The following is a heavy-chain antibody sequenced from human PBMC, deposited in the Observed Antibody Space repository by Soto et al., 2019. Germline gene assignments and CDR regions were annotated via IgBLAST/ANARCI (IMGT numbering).Heavy chain of an antibody. Sequence: QITLKESGPTLEKPTQTLTLTCTFSGFSLGTSGVSVGWVRQPPGRALEWLALIYWDDDKHYSPYLKSRLTITKDTSKNQVVLTLTNMDPVDTATYYCAHRTGYGALFDYWGQGTLVTVSS. V-gene: IGHV2-5*02. CDR2: IYWDDDK. CDR3: AHRTGYGALFDY. CDR1: GFSLGTSGVS. J-gene: IGHJ4*02. D-gene: IGHD4-17*01.